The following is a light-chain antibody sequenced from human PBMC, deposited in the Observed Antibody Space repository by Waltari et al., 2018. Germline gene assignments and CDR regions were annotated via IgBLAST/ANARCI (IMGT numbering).Light chain of an antibody. CDR1: QSVLYSSNKKNY. V-gene: IGKV4-1*01. Sequence: DIVMTQSPDSLAVSLGERATINCKSSQSVLYSSNKKNYLAWHQQKPGQPPKLLIYWASTRESGVPDRFSGSGSGTDFTLTISSLQAEDVAIYYCQQYYTTPRTFGQGTKVEIK. CDR3: QQYYTTPRT. CDR2: WAS. J-gene: IGKJ1*01.